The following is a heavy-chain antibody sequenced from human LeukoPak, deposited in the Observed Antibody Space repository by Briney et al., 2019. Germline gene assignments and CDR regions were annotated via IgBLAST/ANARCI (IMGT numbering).Heavy chain of an antibody. CDR2: ISAYNGNT. D-gene: IGHD4-17*01. Sequence: ASVKVSCKASGYTFTSYGISWVRPAPGQGLEWMGWISAYNGNTNYAQKLQGRVTMTTDTSTSTAYMELRSLRSDDTAVYYCARDHGPHYGDYSNWFDPWGQGTLVTVSS. J-gene: IGHJ5*02. V-gene: IGHV1-18*01. CDR3: ARDHGPHYGDYSNWFDP. CDR1: GYTFTSYG.